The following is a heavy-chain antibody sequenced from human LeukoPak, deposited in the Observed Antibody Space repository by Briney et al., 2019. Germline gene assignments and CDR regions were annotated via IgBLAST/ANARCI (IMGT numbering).Heavy chain of an antibody. J-gene: IGHJ4*02. CDR2: ISYDGSKT. V-gene: IGHV3-30-3*01. D-gene: IGHD1-7*01. CDR1: GFTFNIYA. Sequence: PGRSLRLSCAASGFTFNIYAMHWVRQAPGKGLEWVAVISYDGSKTYYADSVKGRFTISKDNAKNTLYLQMNSLRAEDTAVYYCATAGNYRFDYWGQGTLVTVSS. CDR3: ATAGNYRFDY.